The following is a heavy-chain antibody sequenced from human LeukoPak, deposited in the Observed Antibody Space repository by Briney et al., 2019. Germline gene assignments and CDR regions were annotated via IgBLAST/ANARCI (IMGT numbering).Heavy chain of an antibody. CDR3: ARRTYYYDSSGYPVWGFDP. Sequence: SVTLSLTCTVSGGSISSYYWSWIRQAAGKGLEWIGRIYTSGITNYNPSLKSRVTMSVDTSKNQFSLKLSSVTAADTAVYYCARRTYYYDSSGYPVWGFDPWGQGTLVTVSS. V-gene: IGHV4-4*07. CDR2: IYTSGIT. D-gene: IGHD3-22*01. CDR1: GGSISSYY. J-gene: IGHJ5*02.